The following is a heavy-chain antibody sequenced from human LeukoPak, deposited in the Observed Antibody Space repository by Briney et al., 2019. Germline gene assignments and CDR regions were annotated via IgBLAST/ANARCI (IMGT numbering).Heavy chain of an antibody. CDR1: GGSFSGYY. CDR3: ARFRLYDFWSGYYRGANWFDP. Sequence: SETLSLTCAVYGGSFSGYYWSWIRQPPGKGLEWIGEINHSGSTNYNPSLKSRVTISVDTSKNQFSLKLSSVTAADTVVYYCARFRLYDFWSGYYRGANWFDPWGQGTLVTVSS. V-gene: IGHV4-34*01. D-gene: IGHD3-3*01. J-gene: IGHJ5*02. CDR2: INHSGST.